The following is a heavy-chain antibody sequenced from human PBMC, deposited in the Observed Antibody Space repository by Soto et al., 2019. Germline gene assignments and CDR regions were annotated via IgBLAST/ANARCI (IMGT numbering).Heavy chain of an antibody. CDR1: GFKFSDYW. V-gene: IGHV3-7*03. D-gene: IGHD3-16*02. CDR3: VRDGLLFSGPYRPSRFDY. CDR2: IKHDTSEA. J-gene: IGHJ4*02. Sequence: DVQLVESGGGWVQPGRSLRLSCAASGFKFSDYWMSWVRQAPGKGLEWVGNIKHDTSEAHYADSVKGRFTITRDNIKNFLFLQRRDLRADDTASYYCVRDGLLFSGPYRPSRFDYWGLGALVTVSS.